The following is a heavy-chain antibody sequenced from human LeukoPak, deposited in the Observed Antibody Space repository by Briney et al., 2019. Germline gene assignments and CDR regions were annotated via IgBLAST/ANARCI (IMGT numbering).Heavy chain of an antibody. CDR1: GGSISSGDYY. Sequence: SETLSLTCTVSGGSISSGDYYWSWIRQPPGKGLEWIGYIYHSGSTYYNPSLKSRVTISVDRSKNQFSLKLSSVTAADTAVYYCARDLSRGYDLDYYYMDVWGKGTTVTVSS. CDR2: IYHSGST. J-gene: IGHJ6*03. V-gene: IGHV4-30-2*01. CDR3: ARDLSRGYDLDYYYMDV. D-gene: IGHD3-10*01.